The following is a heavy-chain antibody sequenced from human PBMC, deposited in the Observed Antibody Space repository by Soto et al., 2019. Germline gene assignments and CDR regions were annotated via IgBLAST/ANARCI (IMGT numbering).Heavy chain of an antibody. CDR1: GGSISSGGYW. CDR3: ASTTSAWYVY. Sequence: QVQLQESGPGLVKPSQTLSLTCTVAGGSISSGGYWWSWIRQHPGKGLEWIGYIYYSGSTYYNPSLEGRVTISVDTSKNQFSTKVCSVTAADTAVYYCASTTSAWYVYWGQGTLVTVSS. D-gene: IGHD2-2*01. V-gene: IGHV4-31*03. CDR2: IYYSGST. J-gene: IGHJ4*02.